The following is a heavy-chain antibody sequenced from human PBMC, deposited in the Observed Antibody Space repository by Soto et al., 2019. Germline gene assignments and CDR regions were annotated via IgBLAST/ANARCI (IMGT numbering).Heavy chain of an antibody. D-gene: IGHD3-10*01. CDR3: ARFRGDSYYNF. V-gene: IGHV3-11*01. CDR2: ISISGTTI. J-gene: IGHJ4*02. Sequence: QVQLVESGGGLVKPGGSLRLSCAASGFTLSDYYMTWIRQAPGKGLEWVSDISISGTTIHYADSVRGRFTISRDNAKNSLWIQMNTLRAEDTAVYYCARFRGDSYYNFWGQGTLVNVSS. CDR1: GFTLSDYY.